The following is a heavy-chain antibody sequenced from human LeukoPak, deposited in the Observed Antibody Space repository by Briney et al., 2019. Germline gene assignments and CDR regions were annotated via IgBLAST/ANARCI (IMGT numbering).Heavy chain of an antibody. CDR3: TTVGKLENRRITIFGVVRLAESFDY. CDR1: GFTFSNAW. Sequence: PGGSLRLSCAASGFTFSNAWMSWVRQAPGKGLEWVGRIKSKTDGCTTDYAAPVKGRFTISRDDSKNTLYLQMNSLKTEDTAVYYCTTVGKLENRRITIFGVVRLAESFDYWGQGTLVTVSS. V-gene: IGHV3-15*01. D-gene: IGHD3-3*01. CDR2: IKSKTDGCTT. J-gene: IGHJ4*02.